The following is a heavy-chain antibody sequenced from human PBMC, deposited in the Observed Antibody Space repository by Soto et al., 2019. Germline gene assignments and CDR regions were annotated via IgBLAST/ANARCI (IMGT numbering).Heavy chain of an antibody. D-gene: IGHD6-13*01. J-gene: IGHJ6*02. CDR2: MNPINGAA. Sequence: ASVKVSCKASGYDFTAYDINWVRQASGQGLEWMGWMNPINGAAGSARRFQGRISMTRNTATGTAYLELTGLRSDDSAVYYCGRGPSPRAPAGGTPYYYAMDVWGQGTTVTVSS. V-gene: IGHV1-8*02. CDR3: GRGPSPRAPAGGTPYYYAMDV. CDR1: GYDFTAYD.